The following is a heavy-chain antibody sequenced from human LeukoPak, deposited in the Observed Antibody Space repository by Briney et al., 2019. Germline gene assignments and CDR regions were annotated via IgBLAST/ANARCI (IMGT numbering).Heavy chain of an antibody. CDR3: ARDPGAYYDFWSGYYAIDY. J-gene: IGHJ4*02. V-gene: IGHV3-21*01. CDR2: ISSSSSYI. D-gene: IGHD3-3*01. CDR1: GFPFSSYW. Sequence: PGGSLRLSCVASGFPFSSYWMTWVRQAPGKGLEWVSSISSSSSYIYYADSVKGRFTISRDNAKNSLYLQMNSLRAEDTAVYYCARDPGAYYDFWSGYYAIDYWGQGTLVTVSS.